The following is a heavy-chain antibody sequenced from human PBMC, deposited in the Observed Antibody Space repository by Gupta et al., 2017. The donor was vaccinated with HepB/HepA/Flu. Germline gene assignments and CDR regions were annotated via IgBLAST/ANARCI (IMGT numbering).Heavy chain of an antibody. CDR2: LYYSGST. D-gene: IGHD2-21*01. Sequence: QLQLQESAPGLVQPSETLSLTCSVSGGSISSRAYYWGWIRQPPGKGLEWVGSLYYSGSTDDSPSLKSRVTISVDTSKNQFSLKVISVNAADTAVYYCVRAKVNKNLDYWGQGTLVTVSS. CDR3: VRAKVNKNLDY. J-gene: IGHJ4*02. CDR1: GGSISSRAYY. V-gene: IGHV4-39*01.